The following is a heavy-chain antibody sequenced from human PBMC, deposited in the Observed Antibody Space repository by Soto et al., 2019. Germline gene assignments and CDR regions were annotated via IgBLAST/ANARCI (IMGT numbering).Heavy chain of an antibody. CDR2: ISSSSSTI. Sequence: EVQLVESGGGLVQPGGSLRLSCAASGFTFSSYSMNWVRQAPGKGLEWVSYISSSSSTIYYADSVKGRFTLSRDNAKKSLYLQMNRLSVEDTAVYYCASEGGDQRALNYVDYRGQGARVAVAS. CDR1: GFTFSSYS. CDR3: ASEGGDQRALNYVDY. J-gene: IGHJ4*02. V-gene: IGHV3-48*01. D-gene: IGHD2-2*01.